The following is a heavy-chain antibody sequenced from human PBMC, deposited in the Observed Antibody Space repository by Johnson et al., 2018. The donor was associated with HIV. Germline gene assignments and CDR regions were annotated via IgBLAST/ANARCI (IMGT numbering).Heavy chain of an antibody. J-gene: IGHJ3*02. Sequence: VQLVESGGGVVQPGRSLRLSCAASGFTFSSYGMHWVRQAPGKGLEWVAVISYAGSNKYYADSVKGRFTISRDNSKNTLYLQMNSLRAEDTAVYYCARTVGAKEQGAFDIWGQGTMVTVSS. CDR1: GFTFSSYG. CDR3: ARTVGAKEQGAFDI. CDR2: ISYAGSNK. D-gene: IGHD1-26*01. V-gene: IGHV3-30*03.